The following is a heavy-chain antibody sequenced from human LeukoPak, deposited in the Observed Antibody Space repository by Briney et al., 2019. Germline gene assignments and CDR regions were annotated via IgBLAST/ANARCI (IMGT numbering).Heavy chain of an antibody. CDR3: ARDYYDSSGYYYGAY. Sequence: EGSLRLSCAASGFTFTDYYMSWIRQAPGKGLEWVSYITNSGTTIYYADSVKGRFTISRDNAKNSLYLQMNSLRAEDTAVYYCARDYYDSSGYYYGAYWGQGTLVTVSS. CDR1: GFTFTDYY. J-gene: IGHJ4*02. CDR2: ITNSGTTI. D-gene: IGHD3-22*01. V-gene: IGHV3-11*04.